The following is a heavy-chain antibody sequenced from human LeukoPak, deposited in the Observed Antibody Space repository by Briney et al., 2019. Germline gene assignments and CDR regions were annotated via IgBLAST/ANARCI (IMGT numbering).Heavy chain of an antibody. V-gene: IGHV3-23*01. CDR2: ISGSGGST. CDR3: ARVSARARSNNWFDP. Sequence: PGGSLRLSCAASGFTFSSYGMSWVRQAPGKGLEWVSAISGSGGSTYYADSVKGRFTISRDNAKNSLYLQMNSLRAEDTAVYYCARVSARARSNNWFDPWGQGTLVTVSS. CDR1: GFTFSSYG. D-gene: IGHD3-10*01. J-gene: IGHJ5*02.